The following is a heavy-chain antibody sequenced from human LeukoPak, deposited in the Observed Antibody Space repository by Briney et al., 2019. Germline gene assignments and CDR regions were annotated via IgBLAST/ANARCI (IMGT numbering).Heavy chain of an antibody. V-gene: IGHV1-69*05. Sequence: SVKVSCKASGGTFSSYAISWVRQAPGQGLEWMGGIIPIFGTANYAQKFQGGVTITTDESTSTAYMELSSLRSEDTAVYYCARERSTRLGGRGWFYFDYWGQGTLVTVSS. CDR3: ARERSTRLGGRGWFYFDY. CDR2: IIPIFGTA. J-gene: IGHJ4*02. CDR1: GGTFSSYA. D-gene: IGHD2-2*01.